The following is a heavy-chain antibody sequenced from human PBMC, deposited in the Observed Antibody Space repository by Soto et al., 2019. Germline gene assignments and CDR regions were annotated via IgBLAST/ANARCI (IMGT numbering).Heavy chain of an antibody. V-gene: IGHV2-5*02. CDR1: GFSFSADGVG. Sequence: HITLKESGPPLVKPTQTLTLTCIFSGFSFSADGVGVGWIRQPPGKTLEWLALIYWDDDTRYRPSLKSRLTITKDSSKNQVVLTMTNMDPLDTATYYCAHAFGGTSWPNDAFDVWGQGTVVTVS. J-gene: IGHJ3*01. CDR3: AHAFGGTSWPNDAFDV. CDR2: IYWDDDT. D-gene: IGHD3-16*01.